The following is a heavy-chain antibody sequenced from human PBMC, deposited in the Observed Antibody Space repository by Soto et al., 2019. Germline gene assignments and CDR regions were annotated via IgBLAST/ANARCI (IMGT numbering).Heavy chain of an antibody. CDR1: GFTFSSYW. CDR2: IKQDGSEK. CDR3: ARVAHIVVVTAINYFDY. V-gene: IGHV3-7*04. Sequence: VGSLRLSCAASGFTFSSYWMSWVRQAPGKGLEWVANIKQDGSEKYYVDSVKGRFTISRDNAKNSLYLQMNSLRAEDTAVYYCARVAHIVVVTAINYFDYWGQGTLVTVSS. J-gene: IGHJ4*02. D-gene: IGHD2-21*02.